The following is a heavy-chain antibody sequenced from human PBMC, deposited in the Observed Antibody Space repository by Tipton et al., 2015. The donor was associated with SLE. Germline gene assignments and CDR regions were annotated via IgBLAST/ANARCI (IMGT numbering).Heavy chain of an antibody. CDR1: GFTFRSHW. CDR2: INSDGGST. CDR3: ARDWGYSSSSPLDY. D-gene: IGHD6-6*01. V-gene: IGHV3-74*01. Sequence: SLRLSCAGSGFTFRSHWMHWVRQGPGKGLVWVSRINSDGGSTSYADSVKGRFTISRDNAKNTLYLQMNSLRAEDTAVYYCARDWGYSSSSPLDYWGQGTMVVVSS. J-gene: IGHJ3*01.